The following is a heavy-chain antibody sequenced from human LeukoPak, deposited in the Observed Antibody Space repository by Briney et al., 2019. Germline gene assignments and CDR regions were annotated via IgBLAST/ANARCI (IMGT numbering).Heavy chain of an antibody. J-gene: IGHJ5*02. CDR1: GFTFSDYY. CDR3: ARDRGGGDYYDSSGYPPPQFDP. V-gene: IGHV3-11*01. CDR2: ISSSGSTI. Sequence: GGSLRLSCAAFGFTFSDYYMSWIRQAPGKGLEWVSYISSSGSTIYYADSVKGRFTISRDNAKNSLYLQMNSLRAEDTAVYYRARDRGGGDYYDSSGYPPPQFDPWGQGTLVTVSS. D-gene: IGHD3-22*01.